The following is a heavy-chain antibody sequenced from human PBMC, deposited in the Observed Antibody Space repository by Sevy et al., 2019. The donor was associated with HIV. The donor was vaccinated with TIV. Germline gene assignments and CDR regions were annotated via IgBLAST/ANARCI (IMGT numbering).Heavy chain of an antibody. Sequence: GGSLRLSCVASQFNFDTYAIHWVRQAPGKGLEWVAMIWSDGSSKDYAESVKGRFAISRDNSKNTAFLQMNSLRAEDTGVYYCATNMVHAGAYDSYFNCWGQGSLVTVSS. J-gene: IGHJ4*02. D-gene: IGHD3-10*01. CDR1: QFNFDTYA. CDR3: ATNMVHAGAYDSYFNC. CDR2: IWSDGSSK. V-gene: IGHV3-33*01.